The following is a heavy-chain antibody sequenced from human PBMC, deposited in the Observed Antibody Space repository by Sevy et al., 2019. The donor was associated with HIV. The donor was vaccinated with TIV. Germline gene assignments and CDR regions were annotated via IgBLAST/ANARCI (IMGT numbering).Heavy chain of an antibody. D-gene: IGHD6-13*01. V-gene: IGHV4-34*01. CDR3: ARGRGAAAAGTYWFDP. CDR2: INHSGST. CDR1: GGSFSGYY. J-gene: IGHJ5*02. Sequence: SETLSLTCAVYGGSFSGYYWSWIRQPPGKGLEWIGEINHSGSTNYNPSLKSRVTITVETSKNQFSLKLSSLTAADAAVYYCARGRGAAAAGTYWFDPWGQGTLVTVSS.